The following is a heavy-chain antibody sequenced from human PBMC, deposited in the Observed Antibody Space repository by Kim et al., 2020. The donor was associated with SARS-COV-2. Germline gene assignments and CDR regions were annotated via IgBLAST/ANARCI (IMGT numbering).Heavy chain of an antibody. CDR1: GFTFSSYA. CDR3: ARENVVVTAPFDY. CDR2: ISYDGSNK. V-gene: IGHV3-30*04. J-gene: IGHJ4*02. D-gene: IGHD2-21*02. Sequence: GGSLRLSCAASGFTFSSYAMHWVRQAPGKGLEWVSVISYDGSNKYYADSVKGRFTISRDNSKNTLYLQMNSLRAEDTAVYYCARENVVVTAPFDYWGQGTLVTVSS.